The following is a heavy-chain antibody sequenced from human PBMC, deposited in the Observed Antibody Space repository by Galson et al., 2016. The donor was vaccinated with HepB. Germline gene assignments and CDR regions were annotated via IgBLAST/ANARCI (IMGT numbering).Heavy chain of an antibody. V-gene: IGHV1-18*01. CDR1: GYTFTSNA. J-gene: IGHJ4*02. D-gene: IGHD4-23*01. CDR3: ARRRGAGGGFDY. Sequence: SVKVSCKASGYTFTSNAIIWVRQAPGQGLEWMGWISTYYGNTMYAQKFQGRVTVTIDTSTSKAYLEQRSLISDDTAVYFCARRRGAGGGFDYWGQGTLVTVSS. CDR2: ISTYYGNT.